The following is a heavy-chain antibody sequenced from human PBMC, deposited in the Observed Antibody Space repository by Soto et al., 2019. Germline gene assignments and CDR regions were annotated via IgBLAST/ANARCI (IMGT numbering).Heavy chain of an antibody. Sequence: ASVKVPCKASGYTFTGYNMHWVRQAPGQGLEWMGWINPNTGGTNYAQMFQGRITLTRDTSISTAYMDLTRLRSDDTAVYYCARDLEWEVPRNYFGYWGQGTLVTVSS. CDR1: GYTFTGYN. D-gene: IGHD3-3*01. CDR3: ARDLEWEVPRNYFGY. J-gene: IGHJ4*02. V-gene: IGHV1-2*02. CDR2: INPNTGGT.